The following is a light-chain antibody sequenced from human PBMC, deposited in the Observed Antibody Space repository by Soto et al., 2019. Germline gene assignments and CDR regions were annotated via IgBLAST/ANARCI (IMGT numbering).Light chain of an antibody. J-gene: IGLJ1*01. V-gene: IGLV2-23*02. CDR1: SSDVGSYNL. CDR3: CSYAGSRYV. Sequence: QSALTQPASVSGSPGQSITISCTGTSSDVGSYNLVSWYQQHPGKAPKLMIYEVSKRPSGVSNRFSGSKSGNTASLTISGLQAEDEADYYCCSYAGSRYVFGTATKVTVL. CDR2: EVS.